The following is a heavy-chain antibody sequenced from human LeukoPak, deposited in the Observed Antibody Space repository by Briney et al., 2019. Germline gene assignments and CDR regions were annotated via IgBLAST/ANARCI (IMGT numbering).Heavy chain of an antibody. D-gene: IGHD4-17*01. V-gene: IGHV3-9*01. Sequence: GGSLRLSCAASGFTFDDYAMHWVRQAPGKGLEWVSGISWNSGSIGYADSVKGRFTISRDNAKNSLYLQMNSLRADDTAVYYCARDYGAGDYAYWGQGTLVTVSS. CDR3: ARDYGAGDYAY. CDR1: GFTFDDYA. J-gene: IGHJ4*02. CDR2: ISWNSGSI.